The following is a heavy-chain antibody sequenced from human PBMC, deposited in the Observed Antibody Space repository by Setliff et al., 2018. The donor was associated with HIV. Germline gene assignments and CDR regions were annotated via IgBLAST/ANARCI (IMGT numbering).Heavy chain of an antibody. CDR2: IYPGDSDT. CDR3: ARAAAATLSSTDY. V-gene: IGHV5-51*01. D-gene: IGHD2-15*01. Sequence: GESLKISCKGSGYSFTSYRIGWVRQMPGKGLEWMGIIYPGDSDTRYSPSFQGQVTTSADKSISTAYLQWSSLKASDTAMYYCARAAAATLSSTDYWSQGTLVTVSS. J-gene: IGHJ4*02. CDR1: GYSFTSYR.